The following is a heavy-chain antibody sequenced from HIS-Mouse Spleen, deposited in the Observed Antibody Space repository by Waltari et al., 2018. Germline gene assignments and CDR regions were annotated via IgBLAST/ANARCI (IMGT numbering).Heavy chain of an antibody. CDR3: AREPRAAAGNWFDP. Sequence: QVQLVESGGGVVQPGRSLRLSCAASGFTFSSYAMHWVRQAPGKGREVVAVISYDGIKKYYADYVKGRFTISRDNSKNTLYLQMNSRRAEDTAVYYCAREPRAAAGNWFDPWGQGTLVTVSS. CDR2: ISYDGIKK. CDR1: GFTFSSYA. V-gene: IGHV3-30*04. J-gene: IGHJ5*02. D-gene: IGHD6-13*01.